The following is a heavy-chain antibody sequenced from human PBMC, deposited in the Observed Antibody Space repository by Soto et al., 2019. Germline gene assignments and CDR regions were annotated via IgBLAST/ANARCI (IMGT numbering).Heavy chain of an antibody. J-gene: IGHJ4*02. V-gene: IGHV5-51*01. D-gene: IGHD3-22*01. CDR2: IYPGDSDT. Sequence: GESMKISCKGSGYSFPIFWIGWVRQVPGKGLEWVGTIYPGDSDTKYSPSFEGRVTLSVDKSITTAYLEWSSLKASDSAIYYCLRHPRQHHGHYYFCGQGTQVTVS. CDR3: LRHPRQHHGHYYF. CDR1: GYSFPIFW.